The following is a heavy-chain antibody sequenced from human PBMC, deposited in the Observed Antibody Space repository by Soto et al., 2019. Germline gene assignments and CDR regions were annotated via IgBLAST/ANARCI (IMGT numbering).Heavy chain of an antibody. Sequence: SETLSLTCTVSGGSISSGGYYWSWIRQHPGKGLEWIGYIYDSGITYYNPSLKSRVTISVDTSKNQFSLKLSSVTAADTAVYYCARGSFGYCTNGVCYTHYYYGMDVWGQGTTVTV. D-gene: IGHD2-8*01. CDR2: IYDSGIT. CDR1: GGSISSGGYY. CDR3: ARGSFGYCTNGVCYTHYYYGMDV. J-gene: IGHJ6*02. V-gene: IGHV4-31*03.